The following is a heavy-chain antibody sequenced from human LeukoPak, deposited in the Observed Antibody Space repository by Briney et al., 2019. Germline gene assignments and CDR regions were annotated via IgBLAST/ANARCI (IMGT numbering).Heavy chain of an antibody. CDR1: GFTFSSYW. D-gene: IGHD3-22*01. CDR3: ATFPTVTVIVGGVFDY. V-gene: IGHV3-74*01. CDR2: INTDGSGT. J-gene: IGHJ4*02. Sequence: GGSLRLSCEASGFTFSSYWMHWVRQAPGKGLVSVSYINTDGSGTSYADSVQGRFTISRDNAKNTLYLQMNSLRAEDTAVYYCATFPTVTVIVGGVFDYWGQGTLVTVSS.